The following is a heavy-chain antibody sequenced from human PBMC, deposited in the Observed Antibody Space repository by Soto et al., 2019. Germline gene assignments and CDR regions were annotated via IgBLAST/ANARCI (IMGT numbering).Heavy chain of an antibody. J-gene: IGHJ6*02. D-gene: IGHD6-13*01. CDR1: GGSVSSGSYY. V-gene: IGHV4-61*01. Sequence: PSETLSLTCTVSGGSVSSGSYYWSWIRQPPGKGLEWIGYIYYSGSTNYNPSLKSRVTISVDTSKNQFSLKLSSVTAADTAEYYCAMRLSSSWYPDYYYYYGMDVWGQGTTVTVSS. CDR3: AMRLSSSWYPDYYYYYGMDV. CDR2: IYYSGST.